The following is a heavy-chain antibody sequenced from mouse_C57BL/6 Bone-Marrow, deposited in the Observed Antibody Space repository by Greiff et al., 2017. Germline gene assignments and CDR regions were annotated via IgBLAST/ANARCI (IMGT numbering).Heavy chain of an antibody. Sequence: QVQLQQSGAELVRPGTSVKLSCKASGYTFTSYWMHWVKQRPGQGLEWIGVIDPSDSYTNYNQKFKGKATLTVDTSSSTVYMQLSSLTSEDSAVYYCGNFDYWGQGTTLTVSS. V-gene: IGHV1-59*01. CDR2: IDPSDSYT. CDR3: GNFDY. J-gene: IGHJ2*01. CDR1: GYTFTSYW.